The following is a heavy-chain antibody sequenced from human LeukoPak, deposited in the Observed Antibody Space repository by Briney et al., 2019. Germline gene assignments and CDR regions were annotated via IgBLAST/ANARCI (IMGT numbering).Heavy chain of an antibody. CDR1: GLTFSSSW. J-gene: IGHJ4*02. Sequence: PGGSLRLSCVASGLTFSSSWMHWVRQAPGKGLVWVSRINSDGSSISYADSVKGRFTISRDNAKNTLYLQMNSLRVEDTAVYYCAKVPEGYCSGGTCYLHYWGQGTLVTVSS. V-gene: IGHV3-74*01. CDR2: INSDGSSI. CDR3: AKVPEGYCSGGTCYLHY. D-gene: IGHD2-15*01.